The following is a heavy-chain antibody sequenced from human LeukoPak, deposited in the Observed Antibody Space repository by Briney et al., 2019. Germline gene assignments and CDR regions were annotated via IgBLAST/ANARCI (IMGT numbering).Heavy chain of an antibody. CDR1: GYTLTELS. D-gene: IGHD6-13*01. CDR3: ATEGGALGYSSRNWFDP. J-gene: IGHJ5*02. Sequence: ASVKVSCKVSGYTLTELSMHWVRQAPGKGLEWMGGFDPEDGETIYAQKFQGRVTMTEDTSTDTAYMELSSLRSEDTAVYYCATEGGALGYSSRNWFDPWGQGTLVTVSS. CDR2: FDPEDGET. V-gene: IGHV1-24*01.